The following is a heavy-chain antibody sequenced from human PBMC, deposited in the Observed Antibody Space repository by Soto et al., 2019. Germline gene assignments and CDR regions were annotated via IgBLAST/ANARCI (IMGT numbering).Heavy chain of an antibody. CDR3: ARDCAGYSSGWYQRGGFDY. Sequence: QVQLVESGGGVVQPGRSLRLSCAASGFTFSSYGMHWVRQAPGKGLEWVAVIWYDASNKHYADSVKGRFTISRDNSKNTLYLQMNSLRAEDTAVYYCARDCAGYSSGWYQRGGFDYWGQGTLVTVSS. CDR1: GFTFSSYG. D-gene: IGHD6-19*01. J-gene: IGHJ4*02. V-gene: IGHV3-33*01. CDR2: IWYDASNK.